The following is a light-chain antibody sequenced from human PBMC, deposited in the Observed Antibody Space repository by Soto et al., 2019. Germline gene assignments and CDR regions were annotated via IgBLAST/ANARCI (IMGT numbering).Light chain of an antibody. CDR2: AAS. Sequence: DIQMTQSPSSLSVSVGNRVTITCRASQSISTFLSWYQQRPGKAPKLLIYAASNLQSGVPSRFSGSGSGSDFTLTIASLQPEDSATYYCQQSYTTPHTFGQGTKLEIK. CDR3: QQSYTTPHT. J-gene: IGKJ2*01. CDR1: QSISTF. V-gene: IGKV1-39*01.